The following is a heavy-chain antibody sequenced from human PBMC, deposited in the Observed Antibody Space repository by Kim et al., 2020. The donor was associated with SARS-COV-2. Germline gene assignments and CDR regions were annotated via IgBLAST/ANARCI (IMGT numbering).Heavy chain of an antibody. Sequence: ASVKVSCKASGYTFTSYTMNWVRQAPGQGLEWMGWINTNTVNPTYAQGFTGRFVFSLDTSVSTAYLQISSLKAEDTAVYYCARKYWNQQSHFDYWGQGTLVTVSS. D-gene: IGHD1-1*01. V-gene: IGHV7-4-1*02. CDR2: INTNTVNP. CDR3: ARKYWNQQSHFDY. CDR1: GYTFTSYT. J-gene: IGHJ4*02.